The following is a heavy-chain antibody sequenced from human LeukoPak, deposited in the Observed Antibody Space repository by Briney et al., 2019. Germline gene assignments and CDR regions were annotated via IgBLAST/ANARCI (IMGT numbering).Heavy chain of an antibody. CDR1: GGSISSYY. D-gene: IGHD2-2*01. CDR3: ARQGGSSSTSCLNNWFDP. CDR2: IYYSGST. V-gene: IGHV4-59*08. Sequence: KPSETLSVTCTVAGGSISSYYWSWIRQPPGKGLEWIGYIYYSGSTNYNPSLKSRVTISVDTSKNQFSLKLSSVTAADTAVYYCARQGGSSSTSCLNNWFDPWGQGTLVTVSS. J-gene: IGHJ5*02.